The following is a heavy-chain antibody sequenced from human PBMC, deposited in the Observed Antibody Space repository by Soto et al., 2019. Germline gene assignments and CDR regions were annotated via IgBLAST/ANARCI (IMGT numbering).Heavy chain of an antibody. CDR2: ISAYNGNT. CDR3: ARRICSSTSCYKSWFDP. Sequence: ASVKVASKASGYTFTSYGIRWVRQAPGQGLEWMGWISAYNGNTNYAQKLQGRVTMTTDTSTSTAYMELRSLRSDDTAVYYCARRICSSTSCYKSWFDPWGQGTPVTVSS. V-gene: IGHV1-18*04. CDR1: GYTFTSYG. J-gene: IGHJ5*02. D-gene: IGHD2-2*02.